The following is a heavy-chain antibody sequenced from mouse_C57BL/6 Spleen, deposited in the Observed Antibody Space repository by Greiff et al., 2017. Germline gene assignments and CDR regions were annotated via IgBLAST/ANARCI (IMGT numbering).Heavy chain of an antibody. V-gene: IGHV5-6*01. CDR1: GFTFSSYG. CDR2: ISSGGSYT. CDR3: ARGGIPDY. J-gene: IGHJ2*01. Sequence: EVQLQESGGDLVKPGGSLKLSCAASGFTFSSYGMSWVRQTPDKRLEWVATISSGGSYTYYPDSVKGRFTISRDNAKNTLYLQMSSLKSEDTAMYYCARGGIPDYWGQGTTLTVSS.